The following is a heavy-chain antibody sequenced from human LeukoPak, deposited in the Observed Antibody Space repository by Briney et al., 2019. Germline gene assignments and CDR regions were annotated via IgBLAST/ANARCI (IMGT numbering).Heavy chain of an antibody. Sequence: ASVSVSCKTSGFTFTNYGISWVRQAPGQGLEWMGWISAYNGDTKYAQKLQGRVTMTTDTSTTTAYMELRSLTSDDTAVYYCARGKAVAGFPGTYYFDYWGQGTLVTVSS. V-gene: IGHV1-18*01. J-gene: IGHJ4*02. CDR3: ARGKAVAGFPGTYYFDY. CDR2: ISAYNGDT. CDR1: GFTFTNYG. D-gene: IGHD6-19*01.